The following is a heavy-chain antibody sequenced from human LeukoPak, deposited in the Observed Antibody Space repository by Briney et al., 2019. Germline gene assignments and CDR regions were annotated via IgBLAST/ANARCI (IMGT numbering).Heavy chain of an antibody. D-gene: IGHD6-13*01. Sequence: ASVKVSCKASGYTFTSYDINWVRQAPGQGLEWMGIINPSGGSTSYAQKFQGRVTMTRDMSTSTVYMELSSLRSEDTAVYYCGRGIAAGRDAFDIWGQGTMVTVSS. CDR3: GRGIAAGRDAFDI. CDR1: GYTFTSYD. CDR2: INPSGGST. V-gene: IGHV1-46*01. J-gene: IGHJ3*02.